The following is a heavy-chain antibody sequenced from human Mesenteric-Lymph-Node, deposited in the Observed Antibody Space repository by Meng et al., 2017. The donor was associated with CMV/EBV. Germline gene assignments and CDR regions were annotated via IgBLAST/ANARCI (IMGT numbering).Heavy chain of an antibody. CDR2: IYPTDYDT. V-gene: IGHV5-51*01. CDR3: ARHGYQDPLTGYYGMVV. J-gene: IGHJ6*01. Sequence: GGSLRLSCKGSGYSFTNYWIGWVRQMPGKGLEWMGTIYPTDYDTRYSPSLQGQVTISVDKSIRTAYLQWSSLKASDTGIYYCARHGYQDPLTGYYGMVVWGQGTTVTVSS. CDR1: GYSFTNYW. D-gene: IGHD3-9*01.